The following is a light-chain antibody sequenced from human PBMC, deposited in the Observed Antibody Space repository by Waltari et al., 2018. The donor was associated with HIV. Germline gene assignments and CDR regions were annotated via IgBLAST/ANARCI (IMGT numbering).Light chain of an antibody. CDR1: SSKIGNNS. J-gene: IGLJ2*01. CDR2: DNN. V-gene: IGLV1-51*01. CDR3: GTWDSSLSTSF. Sequence: QSVLTPPPSVSATPGQKVTISCSGSSSKIGNNSVAWYQQVPGTAPKLLIYDNNKRPSGIPDRFSGSKSGTSATLGVTGLQTGDEADYYCGTWDSSLSTSFFGGGTKLTVL.